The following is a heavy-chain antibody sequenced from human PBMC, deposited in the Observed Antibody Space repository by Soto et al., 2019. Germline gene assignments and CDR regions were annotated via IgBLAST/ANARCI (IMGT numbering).Heavy chain of an antibody. Sequence: ASVKVSCKASGYTFPSYDINWVRQATGQGLEWMGWMNPNSGNTGYAQKFQGRVTMARNTSISTAYMELSSLRSEDTAVYYYERFLLGYYDGNPYPYYFDYWGQGTLVTVSS. D-gene: IGHD3-22*01. CDR2: MNPNSGNT. CDR3: ERFLLGYYDGNPYPYYFDY. CDR1: GYTFPSYD. J-gene: IGHJ4*02. V-gene: IGHV1-8*01.